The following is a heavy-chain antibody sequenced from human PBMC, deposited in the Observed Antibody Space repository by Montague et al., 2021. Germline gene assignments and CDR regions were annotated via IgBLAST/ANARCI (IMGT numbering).Heavy chain of an antibody. CDR1: GFPVSNNY. CDR2: IYSGSNI. Sequence: SLRLSCAVSGFPVSNNYMSWVRQAPGKGLEWVSLIYSGSNIYYADSVKGRFTISRDSSRNTLYLQMNSLRTEDTAVYYCANHPGGGGYWGQGTLVTVSS. D-gene: IGHD3-16*01. V-gene: IGHV3-53*01. J-gene: IGHJ4*02. CDR3: ANHPGGGGY.